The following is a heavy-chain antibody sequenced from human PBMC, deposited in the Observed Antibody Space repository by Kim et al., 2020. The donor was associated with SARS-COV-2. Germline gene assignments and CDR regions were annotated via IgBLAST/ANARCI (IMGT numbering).Heavy chain of an antibody. J-gene: IGHJ1*01. Sequence: GSTNDAAYVKGRFTLSRDKSKTTLYLQRNHLTAEDTAVYYCANQVLPFQHWGQGTLVTVSS. V-gene: IGHV3-23*01. CDR2: GST. CDR3: ANQVLPFQH. D-gene: IGHD3-10*01.